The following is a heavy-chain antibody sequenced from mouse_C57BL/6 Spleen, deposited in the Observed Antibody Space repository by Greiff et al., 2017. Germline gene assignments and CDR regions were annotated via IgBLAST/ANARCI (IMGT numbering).Heavy chain of an antibody. CDR3: TGDYGSSSDYFDD. Sequence: VKLMESGAELVRPGASVTLSCKASGYTFTDYEMHWVKQTPVHGLEWIGAIDPETGGTAYNQKFKGKAILTAEKSSSTAYMELRSLTSEDSAVYYCTGDYGSSSDYFDDWGQGTTLTVAS. CDR2: IDPETGGT. D-gene: IGHD1-1*01. CDR1: GYTFTDYE. V-gene: IGHV1-15*01. J-gene: IGHJ2*01.